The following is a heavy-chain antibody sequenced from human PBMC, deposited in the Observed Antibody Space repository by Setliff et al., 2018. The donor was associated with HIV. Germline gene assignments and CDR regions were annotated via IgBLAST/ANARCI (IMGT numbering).Heavy chain of an antibody. V-gene: IGHV3-30*02. CDR3: ANPRAGL. J-gene: IGHJ4*02. Sequence: HPGGSLRLSCEASGFIFSNYAIDWVRQAPGKGLGWVASIHREGTSESYLDSVRGRFTISRDNSNNAVYLQMNALRDEDTAMYYCANPRAGLWGQGAEVTVSS. CDR1: GFIFSNYA. CDR2: IHREGTSE.